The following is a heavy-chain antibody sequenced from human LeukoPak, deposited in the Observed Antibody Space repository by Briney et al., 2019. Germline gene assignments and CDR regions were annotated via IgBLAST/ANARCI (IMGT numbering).Heavy chain of an antibody. CDR2: ISGSGGST. CDR3: ASSHDDLLVVPAAMTY. Sequence: GGSLRLSCAASGFTFSSYAMSWVRQAPGKGLEWVSAISGSGGSTYYADSVKGRFTISRDNSKNTLYLQMNSLRAEDTAVYYCASSHDDLLVVPAAMTYWGQGTLVTVSS. D-gene: IGHD2-2*01. V-gene: IGHV3-23*01. J-gene: IGHJ4*02. CDR1: GFTFSSYA.